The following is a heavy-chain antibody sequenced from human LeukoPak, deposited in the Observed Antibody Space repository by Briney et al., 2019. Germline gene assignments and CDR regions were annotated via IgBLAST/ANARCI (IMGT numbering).Heavy chain of an antibody. V-gene: IGHV3-23*01. J-gene: IGHJ4*02. CDR3: ARDYGSDWYSPGGY. CDR2: ISNNGGYT. D-gene: IGHD6-19*01. Sequence: GGSLRLSCAASGFTFSSSAMSWVRQAPGKGLEWVSAISNNGGYTYYADSVQGRFTISRDNSKSTLCLQMNSLRAEDTAVYYCARDYGSDWYSPGGYWGQGTLVTVSS. CDR1: GFTFSSSA.